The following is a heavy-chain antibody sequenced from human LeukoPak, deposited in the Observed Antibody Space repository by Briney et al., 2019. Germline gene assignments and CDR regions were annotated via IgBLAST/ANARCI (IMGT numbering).Heavy chain of an antibody. CDR1: GGTFSSYA. CDR2: IIPILGIA. V-gene: IGHV1-69*04. Sequence: GASVKVSCTASGGTFSSYAISWVRQAPGQGLEWMGRIIPILGIANYAQKFQGSVTISADKSTNTAYMELSSLRYEDTAVYYCARGRTRGGGGGSYYFELDAFDIWGQGTMVTVSS. J-gene: IGHJ3*02. D-gene: IGHD1-26*01. CDR3: ARGRTRGGGGGSYYFELDAFDI.